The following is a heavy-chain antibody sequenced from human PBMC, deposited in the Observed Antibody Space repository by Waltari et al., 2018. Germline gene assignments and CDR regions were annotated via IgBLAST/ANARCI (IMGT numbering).Heavy chain of an antibody. CDR1: GFVFSKAW. J-gene: IGHJ4*02. V-gene: IGHV3-15*02. CDR2: LRGKNDGGTT. Sequence: DVNLVESGGALVKPGESLRLSCGASGFVFSKAWMPWVRQTPGKGREWFARLRGKNDGGTTDYAAPVKGRFTISRDDSRNTLYLQMNSLKTEDTGVYYCVVPVGDCGQDLCYGVNYFDHWGQGSLVTVSS. CDR3: VVPVGDCGQDLCYGVNYFDH. D-gene: IGHD5-12*01.